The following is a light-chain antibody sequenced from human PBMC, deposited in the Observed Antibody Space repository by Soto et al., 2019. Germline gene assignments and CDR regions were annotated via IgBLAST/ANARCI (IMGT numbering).Light chain of an antibody. V-gene: IGKV4-1*01. CDR2: WAS. J-gene: IGKJ1*01. Sequence: DIVMTQSPDSLAVSLGDRATINCKSSQSVLYSSNNKNYLAWYQQKPGQPPKLLIYWASTRESGVPDRFSGSGSGTDFTLTISSLQAEDVAVYYCQQYYSTPWTFGQGTKVDI. CDR1: QSVLYSSNNKNY. CDR3: QQYYSTPWT.